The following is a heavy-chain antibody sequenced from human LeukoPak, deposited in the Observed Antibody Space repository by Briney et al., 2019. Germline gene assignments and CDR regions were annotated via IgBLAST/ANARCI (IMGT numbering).Heavy chain of an antibody. J-gene: IGHJ4*02. CDR1: GGSFSGYY. Sequence: SETLSLTCAVYGGSFSGYYWSWIRQPPGKGLEWIGEINHSGSTNYNPSLKSRVTISVDTSKNQFSLKLSSVTAADTAVYCCATSSGWYHEFDYWGQGTLVTVSS. CDR3: ATSSGWYHEFDY. V-gene: IGHV4-34*01. CDR2: INHSGST. D-gene: IGHD6-19*01.